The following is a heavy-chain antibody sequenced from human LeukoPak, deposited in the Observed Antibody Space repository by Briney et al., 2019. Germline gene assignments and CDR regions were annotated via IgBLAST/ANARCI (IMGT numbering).Heavy chain of an antibody. J-gene: IGHJ6*03. V-gene: IGHV1-8*01. CDR2: MNPNSGNT. Sequence: SVKVSCKASGYTFTSHDINWVRQATGQGLEWMGWMNPNSGNTGYAQKFQGRVTITRNTSISTAYMELSSLRSEDTAVYYCATGRAGYYYMDVWGKGTTVTVSS. D-gene: IGHD6-19*01. CDR3: ATGRAGYYYMDV. CDR1: GYTFTSHD.